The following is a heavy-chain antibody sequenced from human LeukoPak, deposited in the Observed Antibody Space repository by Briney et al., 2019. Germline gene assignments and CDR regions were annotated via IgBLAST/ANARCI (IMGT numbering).Heavy chain of an antibody. CDR1: GGSISSYY. Sequence: PSETLSLTCTVSGGSISSYYWSWIRQPPGKGLEWIGYIYYSGSTNYNPSLKSRVTISVDTSKNQFSLKLSSVTAADTAVYYCARDPGIAVAGTGTSFDYWGQGTLVTVSS. D-gene: IGHD6-19*01. CDR3: ARDPGIAVAGTGTSFDY. V-gene: IGHV4-59*12. J-gene: IGHJ4*02. CDR2: IYYSGST.